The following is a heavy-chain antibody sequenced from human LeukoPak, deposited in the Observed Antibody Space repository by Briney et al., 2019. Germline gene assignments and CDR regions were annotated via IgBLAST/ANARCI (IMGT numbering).Heavy chain of an antibody. V-gene: IGHV3-48*02. CDR2: INSGSRTI. Sequence: GGSLRLSCAASGFSFSNFDMSWVRQAPGKGLEWVSFINSGSRTIYYADSVKGRFTISRDNAENSLYLQMNSLRDEDTAVYYCAGMGSWATRAYDNWGQGTLVTVSS. J-gene: IGHJ4*02. CDR1: GFSFSNFD. CDR3: AGMGSWATRAYDN. D-gene: IGHD3-16*01.